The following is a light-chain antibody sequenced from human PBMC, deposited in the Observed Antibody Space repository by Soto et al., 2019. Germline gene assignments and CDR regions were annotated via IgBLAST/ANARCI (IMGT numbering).Light chain of an antibody. V-gene: IGKV1-8*01. J-gene: IGKJ4*01. CDR1: QDIGSF. CDR2: DAS. Sequence: RITTCPYSRSASPGDSVAITCRASQDIGSFLAWYQQKPGKAPKLLIYDASTLQSGVPSRFGGSGSGTDFTLTISSLQSEDFATYYCQQFYSYPLTFGGRANVDIK. CDR3: QQFYSYPLT.